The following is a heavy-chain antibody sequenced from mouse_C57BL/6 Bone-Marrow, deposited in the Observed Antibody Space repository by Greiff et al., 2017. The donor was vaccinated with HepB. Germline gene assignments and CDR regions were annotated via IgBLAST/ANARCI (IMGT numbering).Heavy chain of an antibody. CDR2: IDPENGDT. V-gene: IGHV14-4*01. Sequence: VQLQQSGAELVRPGASVKLSCTASGFHIKDDYMHWVKQRPEQGLEWIGWIDPENGDTEYASKFQGKATITADTSANTAYLQLSSLTSEDTAVYYCTTPYGNYVGDYFDDWGQGTTLTVSS. J-gene: IGHJ2*01. CDR1: GFHIKDDY. D-gene: IGHD2-1*01. CDR3: TTPYGNYVGDYFDD.